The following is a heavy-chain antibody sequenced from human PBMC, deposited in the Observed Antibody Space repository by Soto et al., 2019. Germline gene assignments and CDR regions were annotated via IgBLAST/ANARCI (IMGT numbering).Heavy chain of an antibody. Sequence: SETLSLTCTVSGASISSYYWSWIRQPPGKGLEWIGYIYYSGSTNYNPSIKSRVTISVDTSKNQFSLKLSSVTAADTAVYYCAGGYNYDYVWGSYPHAFDIWGQGTMVTV. J-gene: IGHJ3*02. CDR3: AGGYNYDYVWGSYPHAFDI. D-gene: IGHD3-16*01. CDR2: IYYSGST. V-gene: IGHV4-59*08. CDR1: GASISSYY.